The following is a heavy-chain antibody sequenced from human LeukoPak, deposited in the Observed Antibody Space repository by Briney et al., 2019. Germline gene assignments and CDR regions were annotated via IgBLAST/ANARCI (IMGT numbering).Heavy chain of an antibody. Sequence: ASETLSLTCGVSGGSVINTNWWTWVRQPPGKGLEWIGEVHLDGRTNYNPSLESRLTMSVDVSENQVSLKLTSVTAADTAVYYCAREGGFCRPLDYSGQGTLVTVSS. CDR3: AREGGFCRPLDY. CDR2: VHLDGRT. CDR1: GGSVINTNW. J-gene: IGHJ4*02. D-gene: IGHD3-3*01. V-gene: IGHV4-4*02.